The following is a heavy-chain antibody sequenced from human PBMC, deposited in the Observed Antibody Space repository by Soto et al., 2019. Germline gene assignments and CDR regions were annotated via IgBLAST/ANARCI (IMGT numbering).Heavy chain of an antibody. Sequence: EVQLLESGGGLVQPGGSLRLSCAASGFTFSSYAMSWVHQAPGKGLEWVSAISGSGGSTDYADSVKGRFSISRDNSKNTLYLQMNSLRAEDTAVYYCAKVVWFGEHDYWGQGTQVTVSS. CDR3: AKVVWFGEHDY. D-gene: IGHD3-10*01. CDR1: GFTFSSYA. V-gene: IGHV3-23*01. J-gene: IGHJ4*02. CDR2: ISGSGGST.